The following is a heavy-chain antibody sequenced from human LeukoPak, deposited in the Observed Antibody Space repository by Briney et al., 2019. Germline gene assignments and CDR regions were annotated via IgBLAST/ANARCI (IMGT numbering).Heavy chain of an antibody. J-gene: IGHJ6*03. CDR1: GFTFSSYA. V-gene: IGHV3-23*01. Sequence: GGSLRLSCAASGFTFSSYAMNWVRQAPGKGLEWVSAIRGSGGSTYYADSVKGRFTISRDNSKNTLYLQMNSLRAEDTAVYYCANLFVAAGIRYYYMDVWGKGTTVTVSS. D-gene: IGHD6-13*01. CDR2: IRGSGGST. CDR3: ANLFVAAGIRYYYMDV.